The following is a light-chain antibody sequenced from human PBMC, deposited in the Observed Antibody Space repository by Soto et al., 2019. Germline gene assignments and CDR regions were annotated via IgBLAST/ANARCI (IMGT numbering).Light chain of an antibody. Sequence: EVVLTQSPGTLSLSPGERATLSCRASQSVSSSYVAWYQQKRGQAPRLLMYGASSRATGIPDRFSGSGSGTDFTLTISRLEPEDFLLYYCQHFRAFGQGTRLEIK. CDR2: GAS. J-gene: IGKJ5*01. CDR3: QHFRA. V-gene: IGKV3-20*01. CDR1: QSVSSSY.